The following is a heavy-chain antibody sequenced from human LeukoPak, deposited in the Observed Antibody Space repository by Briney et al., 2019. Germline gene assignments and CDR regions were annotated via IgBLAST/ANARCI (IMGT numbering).Heavy chain of an antibody. J-gene: IGHJ6*03. D-gene: IGHD3-10*01. CDR2: IYHSGST. V-gene: IGHV4-38-2*02. CDR1: GYSITRGYY. Sequence: SETLSLTCTVSGYSITRGYYWGWIRQPPGKGLEWIGSIYHSGSTYYNPSLKSRVVISVDTSKNPFSLKLNSVIAADTAVYYCARSGPYYYHYMDVWGKGTTVTVSS. CDR3: ARSGPYYYHYMDV.